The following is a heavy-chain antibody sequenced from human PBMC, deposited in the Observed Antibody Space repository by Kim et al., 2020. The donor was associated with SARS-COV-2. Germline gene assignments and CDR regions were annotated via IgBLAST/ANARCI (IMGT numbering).Heavy chain of an antibody. J-gene: IGHJ5*02. Sequence: GGSLRLSCAASGFTFSTNAMTWVRQAPGKGLEWVSSISRSASNTYSADSVKGRFTISRDNSKNMLYLDMNSLRAEDSAIYYCAKVGGTCYTANCYNWFDPWGLGTLVTVSS. CDR3: AKVGGTCYTANCYNWFDP. D-gene: IGHD3-10*01. V-gene: IGHV3-23*01. CDR2: ISRSASNT. CDR1: GFTFSTNA.